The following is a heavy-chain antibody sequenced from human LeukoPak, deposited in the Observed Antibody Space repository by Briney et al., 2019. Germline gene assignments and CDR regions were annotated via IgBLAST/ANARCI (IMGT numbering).Heavy chain of an antibody. J-gene: IGHJ6*02. V-gene: IGHV4-59*08. D-gene: IGHD2-2*01. Sequence: SETLSRTCVVSGGSVTTYYWTWIRQPPGKGLEWIGYVYYSGSTNYNPSLKSRVTISVDIPKNRVSLRLSSVTAADTAVYYCARTPDYCTSTACYADYYYGMDVWGPGATVTVSS. CDR3: ARTPDYCTSTACYADYYYGMDV. CDR2: VYYSGST. CDR1: GGSVTTYY.